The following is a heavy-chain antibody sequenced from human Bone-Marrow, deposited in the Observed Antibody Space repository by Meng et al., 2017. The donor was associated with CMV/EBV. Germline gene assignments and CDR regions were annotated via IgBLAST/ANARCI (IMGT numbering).Heavy chain of an antibody. CDR2: VFYSGST. J-gene: IGHJ6*02. CDR1: GDSIISSYYY. D-gene: IGHD1-26*01. V-gene: IGHV4-39*01. Sequence: SETLSLTCTVSGDSIISSYYYWGWIRQPPGKGLEWIGNVFYSGSTYYNPSLRSRVTISVDTSKNQFSLKLTSVTAADTAVYYCARARSGGRYYYGMDVWGQGTTVTVSS. CDR3: ARARSGGRYYYGMDV.